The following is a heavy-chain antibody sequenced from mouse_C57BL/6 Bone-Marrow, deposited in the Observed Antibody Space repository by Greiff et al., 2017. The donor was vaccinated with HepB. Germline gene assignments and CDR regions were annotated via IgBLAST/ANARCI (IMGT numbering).Heavy chain of an antibody. CDR2: ISSGSSTI. J-gene: IGHJ4*01. CDR3: ARGSYYDYDYYAMDY. V-gene: IGHV5-17*01. CDR1: GFTFSDYG. D-gene: IGHD2-4*01. Sequence: DVKLQESGGGLVKPGGSLKLSCAASGFTFSDYGMHWVRQAPEKGLEWVAYISSGSSTIYYADTVKGRFTISRDNAKNTLFLQMTSLRSEDTAMYYCARGSYYDYDYYAMDYWGQGTSVTVSS.